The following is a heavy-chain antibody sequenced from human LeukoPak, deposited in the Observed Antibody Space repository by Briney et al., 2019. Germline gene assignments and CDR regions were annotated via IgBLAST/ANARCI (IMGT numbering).Heavy chain of an antibody. J-gene: IGHJ4*02. D-gene: IGHD3-3*01. V-gene: IGHV3-23*01. CDR1: GFTFSSYA. Sequence: PGGSLRLSCAASGFTFSSYAMSWVRQAPGKGLEWVSAISGSGGSTYYADSVKGRFTISRDNSKNTLYLQMNSLRAEDTAVYYCATGDTIFGVVIPSFDYWGQGTLVTVSS. CDR3: ATGDTIFGVVIPSFDY. CDR2: ISGSGGST.